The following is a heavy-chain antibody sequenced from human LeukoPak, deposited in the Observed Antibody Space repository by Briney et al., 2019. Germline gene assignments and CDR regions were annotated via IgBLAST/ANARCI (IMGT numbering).Heavy chain of an antibody. CDR3: ARRRGDFEY. CDR2: INPKSGGT. D-gene: IGHD3-10*01. Sequence: GASVKVSCKASGYTFTYYYMHWVRQAPGQGLEWMGRINPKSGGTSFVQKFQGRVTITMDTSISKASMELHMLRSDDTAVYSCARRRGDFEYWGQGTLVTVSS. J-gene: IGHJ4*02. CDR1: GYTFTYYY. V-gene: IGHV1-2*06.